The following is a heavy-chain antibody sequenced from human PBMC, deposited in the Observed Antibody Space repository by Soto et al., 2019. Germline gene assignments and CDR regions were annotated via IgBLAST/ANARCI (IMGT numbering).Heavy chain of an antibody. CDR1: GGTFSSYA. D-gene: IGHD2-2*03. V-gene: IGHV1-69*13. CDR3: ARDLVGIVVVPAAMGYYYGMDV. Sequence: SVKVSCKASGGTFSSYAISWVRQAPGQGLEWMGGIIPIFGTANYAQKFQGRVTITADESTSTAYMELSSLRSEDTAVYYCARDLVGIVVVPAAMGYYYGMDVWGQGTTATVSS. CDR2: IIPIFGTA. J-gene: IGHJ6*02.